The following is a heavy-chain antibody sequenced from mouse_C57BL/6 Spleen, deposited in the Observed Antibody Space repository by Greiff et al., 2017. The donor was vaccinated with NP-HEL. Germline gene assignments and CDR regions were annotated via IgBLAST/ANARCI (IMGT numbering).Heavy chain of an antibody. D-gene: IGHD2-5*01. V-gene: IGHV5-17*01. CDR3: ARGSNYEDWYFDV. CDR1: GFTFSDYG. CDR2: ISSGSSTI. Sequence: EVKLVESGGGLVKPGGSLKLSCAASGFTFSDYGMHWVRQAPEKGLEWVAYISSGSSTIYYADTVKGRFTISRDNAKNTLFLQMTSLRSEDTAMYYCARGSNYEDWYFDVWGTGTTVTVSS. J-gene: IGHJ1*03.